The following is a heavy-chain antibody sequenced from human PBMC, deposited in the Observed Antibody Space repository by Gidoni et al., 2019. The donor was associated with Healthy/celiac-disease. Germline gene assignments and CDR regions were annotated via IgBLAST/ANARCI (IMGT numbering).Heavy chain of an antibody. J-gene: IGHJ1*01. Sequence: QVQLQQWGAGLLKPSETLSLTCAVYGGSFSGYYWSWIRQPPGKGLEWIGEINHSGSTNYNPSLKSRVTISVDTSKNQFALKLSSVTAADTAVYYCARGDGQRVRGYFQHWGQGTLVTVSS. CDR2: INHSGST. CDR3: ARGDGQRVRGYFQH. V-gene: IGHV4-34*01. CDR1: GGSFSGYY. D-gene: IGHD6-13*01.